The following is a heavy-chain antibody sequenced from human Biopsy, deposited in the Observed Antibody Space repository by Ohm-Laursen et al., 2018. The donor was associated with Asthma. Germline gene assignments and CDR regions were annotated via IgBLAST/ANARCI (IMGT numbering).Heavy chain of an antibody. CDR1: GGTFNTYV. CDR3: ARKAGSCISRTCYSLDF. CDR2: INSVFGTT. Sequence: SSVKVSCNSLGGTFNTYVIGWVRQAPGQGLEWMGGINSVFGTTTYPLKFQDRVTITADDSTSTVYMELSSLRSEDTAVYYCARKAGSCISRTCYSLDFWGQGTLVTVSS. D-gene: IGHD2-2*01. J-gene: IGHJ4*02. V-gene: IGHV1-69*01.